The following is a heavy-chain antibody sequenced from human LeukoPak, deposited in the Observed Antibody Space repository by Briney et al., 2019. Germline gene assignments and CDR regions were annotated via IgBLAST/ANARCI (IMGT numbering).Heavy chain of an antibody. CDR1: GFSLTNYA. J-gene: IGHJ4*02. D-gene: IGHD6-19*01. Sequence: GGSLRLSCTASGFSLTNYAVSWFRQAPGKGLEWVGYIRSKASGGTTEYAASVKGRFSISRDDSKSIAYLQMNSLKTEGTAVYYCSSDYSSGWYYFDYWGQGTLVTVSS. V-gene: IGHV3-49*03. CDR3: SSDYSSGWYYFDY. CDR2: IRSKASGGTT.